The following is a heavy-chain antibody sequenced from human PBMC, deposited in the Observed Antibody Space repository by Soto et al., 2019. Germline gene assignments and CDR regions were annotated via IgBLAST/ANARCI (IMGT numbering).Heavy chain of an antibody. CDR1: GYSISSGYY. CDR2: IYHSGST. CDR3: ARVVVVVVAASYYFDY. Sequence: SETLSLTCAVSGYSISSGYYCGWIRQPPGKGLEWIGSIYHSGSTYYNPSLKSRVTISVDTSKNQFSLKLSSVTAADTAVYYCARVVVVVVAASYYFDYWGQGTLVTVSS. D-gene: IGHD2-15*01. V-gene: IGHV4-38-2*01. J-gene: IGHJ4*02.